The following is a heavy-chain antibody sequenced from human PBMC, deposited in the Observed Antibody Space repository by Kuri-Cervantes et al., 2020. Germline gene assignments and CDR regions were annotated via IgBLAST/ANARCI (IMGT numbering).Heavy chain of an antibody. V-gene: IGHV5-51*01. CDR2: IYPGDSDT. D-gene: IGHD5-18*01. CDR3: ARHFEGYSYGLDAFDI. CDR1: GYSFTSYW. Sequence: GESLKISCKGSGYSFTSYWIGWVRRMPGKGLEWMGIIYPGDSDTRYSPSFQGQVTISADKSISTAYLQWSSLKASDTAMYYCARHFEGYSYGLDAFDIWGQGTMVTVSS. J-gene: IGHJ3*02.